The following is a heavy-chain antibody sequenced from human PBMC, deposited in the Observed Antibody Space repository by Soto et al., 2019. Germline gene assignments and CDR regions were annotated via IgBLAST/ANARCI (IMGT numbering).Heavy chain of an antibody. CDR1: GGSFSGYY. J-gene: IGHJ6*02. CDR3: ARAATRYYYYGMDV. Sequence: XTLSLSCAVYGGSFSGYYWSWIRQPPGKGLEWIGDINHSGSTNYDPSRKSRVTISVDTSKNQFSLKLSSVTAADTAVYYCARAATRYYYYGMDVWGQGTTVT. V-gene: IGHV4-34*01. D-gene: IGHD2-15*01. CDR2: INHSGST.